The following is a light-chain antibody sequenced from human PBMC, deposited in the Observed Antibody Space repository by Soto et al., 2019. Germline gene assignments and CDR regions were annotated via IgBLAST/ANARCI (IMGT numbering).Light chain of an antibody. V-gene: IGLV1-44*01. CDR1: SSNIGSNA. J-gene: IGLJ1*01. CDR2: NDN. Sequence: QSVLTQPPSTSGTPGQRVTISCSGTSSNIGSNAVTWHQQLPGTAPKLLIYNDNERPSGVPDRFSGSKSGTSASLAISGLQSEDEADYYCAAWDDSLNGFYVFGTGTKVTVL. CDR3: AAWDDSLNGFYV.